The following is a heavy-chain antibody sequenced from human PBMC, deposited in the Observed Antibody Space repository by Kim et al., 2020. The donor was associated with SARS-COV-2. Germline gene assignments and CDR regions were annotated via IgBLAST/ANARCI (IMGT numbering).Heavy chain of an antibody. CDR3: ARTGYSYTSFDF. V-gene: IGHV1-2*02. D-gene: IGHD5-18*01. CDR2: INPNSGGT. CDR1: GYTFTDNY. J-gene: IGHJ4*02. Sequence: ASVKVSCKPSGYTFTDNYIHWVRQAPGQGLEWMGWINPNSGGTNYAQKFQGRVTMTRDTSITTAYMELTNLRSDDTVVYYCARTGYSYTSFDFWGQGTLVTVSS.